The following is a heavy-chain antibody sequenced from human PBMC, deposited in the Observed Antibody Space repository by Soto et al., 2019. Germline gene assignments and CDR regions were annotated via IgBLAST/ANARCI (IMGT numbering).Heavy chain of an antibody. V-gene: IGHV5-51*01. Sequence: GASLRFSCEGSGDTFATYWICWVRQMPGKGLEWMVIIYPGYSDTKYSPSFQGQVTISSDKSISTAYLHCSSLEASDTATYSCARVTGLPNYHSMEVWEKRHTVTV. CDR3: ARVTGLPNYHSMEV. CDR1: GDTFATYW. CDR2: IYPGYSDT. J-gene: IGHJ6*01. D-gene: IGHD1-1*01.